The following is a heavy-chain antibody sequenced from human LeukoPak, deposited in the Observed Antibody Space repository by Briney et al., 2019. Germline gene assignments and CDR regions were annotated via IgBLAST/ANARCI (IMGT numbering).Heavy chain of an antibody. V-gene: IGHV4-34*01. CDR1: GGSFSGCY. D-gene: IGHD3-9*01. CDR2: INHSGST. Sequence: SETLSLTCAVYGGSFSGCYWSWIRQPPGKGLEWIGEINHSGSTNYNPSLKSRVTISVDTSKNQFSLKLSSVTAADTAVYYCARGIILRYFDWPYYFDYWGQGTLVTVSS. J-gene: IGHJ4*02. CDR3: ARGIILRYFDWPYYFDY.